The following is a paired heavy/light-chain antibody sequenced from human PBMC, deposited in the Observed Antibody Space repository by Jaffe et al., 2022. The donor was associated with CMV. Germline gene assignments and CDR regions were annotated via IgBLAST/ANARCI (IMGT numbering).Heavy chain of an antibody. D-gene: IGHD3-22*01. CDR3: ARDRIISMINGGAWYFDI. V-gene: IGHV4-4*02. CDR1: GGALTSSHW. J-gene: IGHJ2*01. CDR2: IYHTGHT. Sequence: QVQLQESGPGLVKPSGTLSLTCAVSGGALTSSHWWSWVRQSPEKGLEWIGKIYHTGHTYYNPSLKNRVTISVDKSENQFSLKLTSVTAADTAIYYCARDRIISMINGGAWYFDIWGRGALVTVSS.
Light chain of an antibody. Sequence: DIVMTQSPLSLSVTPGEPASISCRSSQSLLHTNGYNYLDWYLQKPGKSPQVLIYLNSSRASGVPDRFSGGGSGTNFTLKISRVEAEDVGVYYCMQALQTPKTFGQGTKVEIK. V-gene: IGKV2-28*01. CDR3: MQALQTPKT. J-gene: IGKJ1*01. CDR1: QSLLHTNGYNY. CDR2: LNS.